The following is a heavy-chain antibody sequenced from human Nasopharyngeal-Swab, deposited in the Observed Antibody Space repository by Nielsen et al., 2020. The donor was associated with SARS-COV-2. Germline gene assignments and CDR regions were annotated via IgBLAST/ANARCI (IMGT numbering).Heavy chain of an antibody. Sequence: WIRQPPGKGREGIGEINHSGSTNYNPSLKSRVTISVDTSKNQFSLKLSSVTAADTAVYYCARGKRSNYFRVSPPNWFDPWGQGTLVTVSS. D-gene: IGHD2/OR15-2a*01. CDR3: ARGKRSNYFRVSPPNWFDP. CDR2: INHSGST. J-gene: IGHJ5*02. V-gene: IGHV4-34*01.